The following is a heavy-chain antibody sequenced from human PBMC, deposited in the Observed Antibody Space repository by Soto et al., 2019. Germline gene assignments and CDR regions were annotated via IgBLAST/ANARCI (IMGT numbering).Heavy chain of an antibody. Sequence: QVQLVQSGAEVKKPGASVKVSCKTSGYTFTSYDINWVRQATGQGLEWMGWMNANSGNTGYAQNLQGRVTLTRNTSISTAYMELSSLRSQDTAVYYCVTTAFASSGWGQGTLVNVSS. V-gene: IGHV1-8*01. CDR3: VTTAFASSG. D-gene: IGHD3-22*01. CDR2: MNANSGNT. J-gene: IGHJ4*02. CDR1: GYTFTSYD.